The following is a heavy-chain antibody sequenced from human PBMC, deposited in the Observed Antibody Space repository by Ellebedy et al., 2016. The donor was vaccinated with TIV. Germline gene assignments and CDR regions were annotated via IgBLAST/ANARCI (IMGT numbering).Heavy chain of an antibody. J-gene: IGHJ4*02. CDR3: ARARGSPDY. CDR1: GFDFSFYN. D-gene: IGHD1-26*01. V-gene: IGHV3-48*02. Sequence: GGSLRLXCVASGFDFSFYNMNWVRQAPGKGLEWVSYIGPSSTDIHYADSVQGRFTISRDNDKNSLYLQMNSLRDDDTAVYYCARARGSPDYWGQGTLVTVSS. CDR2: IGPSSTDI.